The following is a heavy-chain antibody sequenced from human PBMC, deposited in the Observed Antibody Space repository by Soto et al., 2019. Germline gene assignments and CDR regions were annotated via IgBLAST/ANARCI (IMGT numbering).Heavy chain of an antibody. CDR3: AKDTGGEYSGYAAFDI. J-gene: IGHJ3*02. CDR2: ISWNSGSI. Sequence: GGSLRLSCAASGFTFDDYAMHWVRQAPGKGLEWVSGISWNSGSIGYADSVKGRFTISRDNAKNSLYLQMNSLRAEDTALYYCAKDTGGEYSGYAAFDIWGQGTMVTVSS. V-gene: IGHV3-9*01. D-gene: IGHD5-12*01. CDR1: GFTFDDYA.